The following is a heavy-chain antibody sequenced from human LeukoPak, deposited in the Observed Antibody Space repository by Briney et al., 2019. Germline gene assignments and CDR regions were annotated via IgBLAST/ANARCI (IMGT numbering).Heavy chain of an antibody. V-gene: IGHV3-23*01. CDR3: AKGSNYYYMDV. CDR2: IFPSGGEI. D-gene: IGHD2-8*01. Sequence: GGSLRLSCAASGFTLTTVAMIWVRQPPGKGLGWVSSIFPSGGEIHYADSVRGRFTISRDTSKSTLSLQMNSLRAEDTGVYYCAKGSNYYYMDVWGKGTTVTIS. J-gene: IGHJ6*03. CDR1: GFTLTTVA.